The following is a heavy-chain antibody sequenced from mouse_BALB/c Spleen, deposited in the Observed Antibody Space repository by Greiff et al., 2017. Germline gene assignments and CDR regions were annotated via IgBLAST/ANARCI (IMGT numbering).Heavy chain of an antibody. CDR1: GYSFTGYY. CDR3: SSWGTGTGYFDY. CDR2: ISCYNGAT. V-gene: IGHV1S34*01. D-gene: IGHD4-1*01. J-gene: IGHJ2*01. Sequence: LVKPGASVKISCKASGYSFTGYYMHWVKQSHGKSLEWIGYISCYNGATSYNQKFKGKATVTVDTSSSTAYMQFNSLTSEDSAVYYCSSWGTGTGYFDYWGQGTTLTVSS.